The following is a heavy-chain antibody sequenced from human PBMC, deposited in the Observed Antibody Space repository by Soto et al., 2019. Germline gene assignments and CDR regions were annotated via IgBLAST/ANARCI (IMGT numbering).Heavy chain of an antibody. Sequence: VQLVESGGGLVKPGGSLRLSCAASGFTFSSYSMNWVRQAPGKGLEWVSSISSSSSYIYYADSVKGRFTISRDNAKNSLYLQMNSLRAEDTAVYYCARDKSYCSGGSCYWFDPWGQGTLVTVSS. CDR2: ISSSSSYI. V-gene: IGHV3-21*01. CDR1: GFTFSSYS. D-gene: IGHD2-15*01. CDR3: ARDKSYCSGGSCYWFDP. J-gene: IGHJ5*02.